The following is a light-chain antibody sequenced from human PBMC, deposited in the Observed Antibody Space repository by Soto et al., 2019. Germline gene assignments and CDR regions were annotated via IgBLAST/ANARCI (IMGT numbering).Light chain of an antibody. J-gene: IGLJ2*01. CDR1: SSDIGSNNL. CDR2: EAR. V-gene: IGLV2-23*01. Sequence: QSVLTQPASVSGSPGQSITISCTGTSSDIGSNNLVSWYQQYPGKAPKLMIYEARKRPSGVSSRFSGSKSGYTASLTISGLQAEDEADYYCCSYAGSSTLVFGGGTKVTVL. CDR3: CSYAGSSTLV.